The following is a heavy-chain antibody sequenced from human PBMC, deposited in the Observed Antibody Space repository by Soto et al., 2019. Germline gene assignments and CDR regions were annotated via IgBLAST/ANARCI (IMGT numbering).Heavy chain of an antibody. CDR1: GFTVSSYA. CDR2: IGGGGTT. D-gene: IGHD6-19*01. Sequence: EVQLMESGGDLVQPGGSLRLSCAVSGFTVSSYAKTWVRQAPGEGLEWVSGIGGGGTTYYADSVKGRFTISRDSSKNTLYLQMNSLRVEDTAVYYCAKCVSRSGRFQERFNDHWGQRTLVTVSS. V-gene: IGHV3-23*01. J-gene: IGHJ5*02. CDR3: AKCVSRSGRFQERFNDH.